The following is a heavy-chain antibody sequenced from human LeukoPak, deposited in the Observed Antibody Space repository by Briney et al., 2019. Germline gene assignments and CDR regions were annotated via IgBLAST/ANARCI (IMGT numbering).Heavy chain of an antibody. Sequence: NASETLSLTCAVSGGSISSGGYSWSWIRQPPGKGLEWIGYIYYSGSTYYNPSLKSRVTISVDTSKNQFSLKLSSVTAADTAVYYCARDVRYTFPRYYYYMDVWGKGTTVTVSS. D-gene: IGHD5-18*01. CDR3: ARDVRYTFPRYYYYMDV. CDR1: GGSISSGGYS. J-gene: IGHJ6*03. CDR2: IYYSGST. V-gene: IGHV4-30-4*07.